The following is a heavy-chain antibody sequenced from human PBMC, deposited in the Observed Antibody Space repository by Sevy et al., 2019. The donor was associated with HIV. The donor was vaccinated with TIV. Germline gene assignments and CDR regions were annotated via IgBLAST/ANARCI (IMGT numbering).Heavy chain of an antibody. Sequence: GESLKISCAASGFSVNSNYMTWVRQAPGKGLEGVSVIYSDETTYHADSVKDRFTISRDNSKNKLYLQMSSLRAEDTAIYYCARGKSGYGYALNYWGQGTLVTVS. CDR1: GFSVNSNY. J-gene: IGHJ4*02. CDR3: ARGKSGYGYALNY. CDR2: IYSDETT. V-gene: IGHV3-66*01. D-gene: IGHD5-18*01.